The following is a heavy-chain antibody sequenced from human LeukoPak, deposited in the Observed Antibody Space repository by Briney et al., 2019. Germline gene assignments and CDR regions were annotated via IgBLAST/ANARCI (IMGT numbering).Heavy chain of an antibody. CDR1: GGSFSGYY. Sequence: SETLSLTCAVYGGSFSGYYWSWIRQPPGKGLEWIEEINHSGSTNYNPSLKSRVTISVDTSKNQFSLKLSSVTAADTAVYYCARGRGVRGVITANWGQGTLVTVSS. J-gene: IGHJ4*02. CDR3: ARGRGVRGVITAN. V-gene: IGHV4-34*01. CDR2: INHSGST. D-gene: IGHD3-10*01.